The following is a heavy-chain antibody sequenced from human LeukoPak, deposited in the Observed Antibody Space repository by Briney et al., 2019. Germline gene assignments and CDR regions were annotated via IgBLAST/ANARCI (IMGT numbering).Heavy chain of an antibody. J-gene: IGHJ6*02. V-gene: IGHV3-30-3*01. CDR1: GFTFSSYA. CDR2: ISYDGSNK. D-gene: IGHD3-10*01. Sequence: GGSLRLSCAAFGFTFSSYAMHWVRQAPGKGLEWVAVISYDGSNKYYADSVKGRFTISRDNSKNTLYLQMNSLRAEDTAVYYCAKGLYGSGSYYYYYYGMDVWGQGTTVTVSS. CDR3: AKGLYGSGSYYYYYYGMDV.